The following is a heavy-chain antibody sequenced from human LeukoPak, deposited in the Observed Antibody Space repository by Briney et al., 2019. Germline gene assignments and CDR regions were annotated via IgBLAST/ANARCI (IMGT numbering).Heavy chain of an antibody. D-gene: IGHD3/OR15-3a*01. CDR3: ARGDWLDY. V-gene: IGHV1-2*02. CDR1: GYTFTGYY. Sequence: ASVKVSCKASGYTFTGYYMHWVRQAPGQGLEWMGWINFNSGDTNYAQDFQGSVTMTRDTSITTAYMELSRPKSDDTAVYYCARGDWLDYWGQGTLVTVSS. J-gene: IGHJ4*02. CDR2: INFNSGDT.